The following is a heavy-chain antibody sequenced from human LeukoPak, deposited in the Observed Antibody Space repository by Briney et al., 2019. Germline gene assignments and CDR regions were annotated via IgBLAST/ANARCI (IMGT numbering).Heavy chain of an antibody. CDR1: GYTFTSYD. CDR2: MNPNSGNT. Sequence: ASVKVSCKASGYTFTSYDINWLRQATGQGLEWMGLMNPNSGNTGYAQKFQGRVTMTRNTSISTAYMELGSLRSEDTAVYYCARGLATRRYTLVWTIQIWFDPWGQGTLVTVSS. J-gene: IGHJ5*02. CDR3: ARGLATRRYTLVWTIQIWFDP. V-gene: IGHV1-8*01. D-gene: IGHD3/OR15-3a*01.